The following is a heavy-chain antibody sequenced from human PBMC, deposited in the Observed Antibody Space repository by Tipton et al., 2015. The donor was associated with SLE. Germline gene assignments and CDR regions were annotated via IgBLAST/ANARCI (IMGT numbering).Heavy chain of an antibody. CDR2: IYDNGTT. V-gene: IGHV4-59*08. CDR1: GGSISGYY. CDR3: ATKWLVQTDALDV. Sequence: TLSLTCTVSGGSISGYYWGWVRQPPGKGLEWIGTIYDNGTTYYNPSLKTRVSLSIDTSKNQFSLQLTSVTAADTAVYYCATKWLVQTDALDVWGQGTMVTVSS. D-gene: IGHD6-19*01. J-gene: IGHJ3*01.